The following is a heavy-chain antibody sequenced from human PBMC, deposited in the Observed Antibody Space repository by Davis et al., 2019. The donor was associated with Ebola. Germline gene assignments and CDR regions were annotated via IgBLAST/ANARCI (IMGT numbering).Heavy chain of an antibody. CDR1: GFIFSQHG. CDR2: IWYDGSKK. V-gene: IGHV3-33*03. CDR3: GIGGPGGKEIEF. D-gene: IGHD3-16*01. Sequence: PGGSLRLSCEVSGFIFSQHGMNWVRQAPGKGLEWVATIWYDGSKKFYGDFVQGSFTISRDNSKSTLYLQISDLRADDTAVYYCGIGGPGGKEIEFWGQGTLVTVSS. J-gene: IGHJ4*02.